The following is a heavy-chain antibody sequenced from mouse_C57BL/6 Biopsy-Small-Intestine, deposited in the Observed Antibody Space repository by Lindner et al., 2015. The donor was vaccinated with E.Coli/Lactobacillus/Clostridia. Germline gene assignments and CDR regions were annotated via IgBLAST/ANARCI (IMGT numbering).Heavy chain of an antibody. CDR2: IYPGDGDT. Sequence: VQLQESGAELVKPGASVKISCKASGYAFSSYWMNWVKQRPGKGLEWIGRIYPGDGDTNYNEKFKGKATLTADKSSSTAYMQLSSLTSEDSAVYFCAIDGNYPYAMDYWGQGTSVTVSS. D-gene: IGHD2-1*01. J-gene: IGHJ4*01. CDR3: AIDGNYPYAMDY. CDR1: GYAFSSYW. V-gene: IGHV1-82*01.